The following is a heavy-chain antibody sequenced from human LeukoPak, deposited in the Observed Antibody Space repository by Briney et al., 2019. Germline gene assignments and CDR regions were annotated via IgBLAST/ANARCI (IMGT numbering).Heavy chain of an antibody. CDR3: AKGPKRGALDY. Sequence: GGSLRLSCAASGFTFSTYAMTWVRQAPGKGLEWVSGTSGSGNSTYYADSVKGRFTISRDNSKNTLYLQMNSLRAEDTALYYCAKGPKRGALDYWGQGTLVTVSS. D-gene: IGHD1-26*01. V-gene: IGHV3-23*01. J-gene: IGHJ4*02. CDR1: GFTFSTYA. CDR2: TSGSGNST.